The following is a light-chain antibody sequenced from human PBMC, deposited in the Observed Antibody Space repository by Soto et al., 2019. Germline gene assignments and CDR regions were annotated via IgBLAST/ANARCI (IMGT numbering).Light chain of an antibody. J-gene: IGKJ2*01. CDR3: QQSHGIPYT. CDR1: QTISTY. CDR2: AAS. Sequence: DIQMPQSPPSLSASVGDRVTINCRASQTISTYLKWYQQKPGKAPKLLIYAASTLQSGVPSRFSGSGSGTDFTLTISSLQPEDFSTYYCQQSHGIPYTFGQGTKLESK. V-gene: IGKV1-39*01.